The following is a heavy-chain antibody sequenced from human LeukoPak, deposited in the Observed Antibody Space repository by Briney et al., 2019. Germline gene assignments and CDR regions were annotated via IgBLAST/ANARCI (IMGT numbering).Heavy chain of an antibody. CDR1: GFTFSSYW. J-gene: IGHJ4*02. CDR3: ARDGFLGPVTAYLDY. D-gene: IGHD2-21*02. Sequence: GGSLRLSCAASGFTFSSYWMSWVRQVPGKGLEWVAKIKQDGSEKYYVDSVKGRFTISRDNARNTLYLQMNSLRAEDTAVYYCARDGFLGPVTAYLDYWGQGTPVTVSS. CDR2: IKQDGSEK. V-gene: IGHV3-7*01.